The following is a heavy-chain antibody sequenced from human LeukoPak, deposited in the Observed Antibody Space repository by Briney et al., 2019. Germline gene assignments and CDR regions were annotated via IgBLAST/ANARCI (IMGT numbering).Heavy chain of an antibody. CDR3: ARVSEKWEHYFDY. D-gene: IGHD1-26*01. CDR2: INPNSGGT. CDR1: GYTFTGYY. Sequence: GASVKVSCKASGYTFTGYYMHWVRQAPGQGLEWMGWINPNSGGTNYAQKFQGRVTMTRDTSISTDYVEVSRLRSDDTAVYYCARVSEKWEHYFDYWGQGTLVTVSS. J-gene: IGHJ4*02. V-gene: IGHV1-2*02.